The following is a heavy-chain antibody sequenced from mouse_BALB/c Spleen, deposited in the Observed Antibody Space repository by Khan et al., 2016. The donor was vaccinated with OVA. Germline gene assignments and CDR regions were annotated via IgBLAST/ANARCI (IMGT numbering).Heavy chain of an antibody. CDR3: ADSLLLYAMDY. Sequence: VQLQQSGAELLKPGASVKLSCTGSGFNIKDTYIHWVKQRPEQGLEWIGRIDPANGRTIYDPKFQGTDTITADTSSNTAYLHLSSLTSEDTVVYYCADSLLLYAMDYWGQGTSVTVSS. V-gene: IGHV14-3*02. CDR1: GFNIKDTY. CDR2: IDPANGRT. D-gene: IGHD1-2*01. J-gene: IGHJ4*01.